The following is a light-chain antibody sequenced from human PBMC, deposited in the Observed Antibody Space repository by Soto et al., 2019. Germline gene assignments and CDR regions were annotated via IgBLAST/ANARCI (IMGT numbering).Light chain of an antibody. Sequence: EIVLTQSPATVSLSPGERATLSCRASQSVSSYLAWYQQRPGQAPRLLIYDASTRATGIPARFSGSGSGTDFTLTISSLEPEVFAVYYCQQRSNWPPPYTFGQGTKLEIK. V-gene: IGKV3-11*01. CDR2: DAS. J-gene: IGKJ2*01. CDR1: QSVSSY. CDR3: QQRSNWPPPYT.